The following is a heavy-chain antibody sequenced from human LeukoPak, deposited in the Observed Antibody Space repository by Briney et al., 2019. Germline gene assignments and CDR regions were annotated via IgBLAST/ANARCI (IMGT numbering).Heavy chain of an antibody. Sequence: GGSLTLSCAASGFTFSSYWMSWVRQAPGKGLEWVANIKQDGSEKYYVDSVKGRFTISRDNAKNSLYLQMNSLRAEDTAVNYCARVSSSWYENWFDPWGQGTLVTVSS. J-gene: IGHJ5*02. V-gene: IGHV3-7*01. CDR1: GFTFSSYW. CDR3: ARVSSSWYENWFDP. CDR2: IKQDGSEK. D-gene: IGHD6-13*01.